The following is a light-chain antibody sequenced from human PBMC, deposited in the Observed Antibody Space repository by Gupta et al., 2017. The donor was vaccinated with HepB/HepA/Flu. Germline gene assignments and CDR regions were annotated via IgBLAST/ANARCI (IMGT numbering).Light chain of an antibody. CDR3: RQAKHWPPGT. CDR2: KVS. V-gene: IGKV2-30*01. J-gene: IGKJ1*01. Sequence: DVEMTQSPLSLLVTLGQPASISCRSSQSLVDSDGNPYLNWFKQRQGQSPRRLIYKVSNRDAGVPDRFSGSGYGNYLTIKISRGEAEDVGVYYCRQAKHWPPGTFGQGTKVEIK. CDR1: QSLVDSDGNPY.